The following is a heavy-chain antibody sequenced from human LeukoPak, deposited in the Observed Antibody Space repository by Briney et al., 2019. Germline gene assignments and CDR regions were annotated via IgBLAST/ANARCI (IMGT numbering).Heavy chain of an antibody. CDR2: ISSSSSYI. CDR3: ARDWGYYYHYGMDV. CDR1: GFTFSSYS. J-gene: IGHJ6*02. Sequence: GGSLRLSCAASGFTFSSYSMNWVRQAPGKGLEWVSSISSSSSYIYYADSVKGRFTISRDNAKNSLYLRMNSLRAEDTAVYYCARDWGYYYHYGMDVWGQGTTVTVSS. D-gene: IGHD3-16*01. V-gene: IGHV3-21*01.